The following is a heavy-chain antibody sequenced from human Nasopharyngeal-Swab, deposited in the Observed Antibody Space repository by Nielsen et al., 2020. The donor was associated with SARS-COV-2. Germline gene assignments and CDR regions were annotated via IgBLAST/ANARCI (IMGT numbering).Heavy chain of an antibody. CDR3: ARVWQQLVPYYYYYYMDV. CDR2: IYHSGST. Sequence: SETLSLTCAVSGGSISSSNWWSWVRQPPGKGLEWIGEIYHSGSTNYNPPLKSRVTISVDKSKNQFSLKLSSVTAADTAVYYCARVWQQLVPYYYYYYMDVWGKGTTVTVSS. CDR1: GGSISSSNW. V-gene: IGHV4-4*02. D-gene: IGHD6-13*01. J-gene: IGHJ6*03.